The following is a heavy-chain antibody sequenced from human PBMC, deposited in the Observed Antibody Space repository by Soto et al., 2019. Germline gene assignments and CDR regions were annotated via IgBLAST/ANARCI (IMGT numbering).Heavy chain of an antibody. Sequence: QVQQVESGGGLVKPGGSLRLSCAASGFTFSDYYMSWIRQAPGKGLEWVSYISSSGSTIYYADSVKGRFTISRDNAKNSLYLQMNSLRAEDTAVYYCATSPYCSSTSCDEGPYYFDYWGQGTLVTVSS. V-gene: IGHV3-11*01. J-gene: IGHJ4*02. CDR2: ISSSGSTI. CDR1: GFTFSDYY. CDR3: ATSPYCSSTSCDEGPYYFDY. D-gene: IGHD2-2*01.